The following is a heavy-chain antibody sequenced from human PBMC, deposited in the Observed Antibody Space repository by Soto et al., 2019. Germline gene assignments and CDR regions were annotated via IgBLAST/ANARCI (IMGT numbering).Heavy chain of an antibody. V-gene: IGHV3-21*01. CDR3: ARDLSTDSGYDSGDAFDI. D-gene: IGHD5-12*01. CDR1: GFTFSSYS. Sequence: PGGSLRLSCAASGFTFSSYSMNWVRQAPGKGLEWVSSISSSSSYIYYADSVKGRFTISRDNAKNSLYLQMNSLRAEDTAVYYCARDLSTDSGYDSGDAFDIWGQGTMVTV. CDR2: ISSSSSYI. J-gene: IGHJ3*02.